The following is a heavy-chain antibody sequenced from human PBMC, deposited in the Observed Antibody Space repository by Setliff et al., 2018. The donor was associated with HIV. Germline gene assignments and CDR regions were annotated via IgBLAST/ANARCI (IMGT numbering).Heavy chain of an antibody. J-gene: IGHJ4*02. CDR2: ISWNSGSI. CDR3: ARKYAMAARY. D-gene: IGHD2-15*01. CDR1: GFTFDDYA. Sequence: GGSLRLSCAASGFTFDDYAMHWVRQAPGKGLEWVSGISWNSGSIGYADSVKGRFTISRDNAKNSLYLQMNSLRVEDTAVYYCARKYAMAARYWGRGTLVTVSS. V-gene: IGHV3-9*01.